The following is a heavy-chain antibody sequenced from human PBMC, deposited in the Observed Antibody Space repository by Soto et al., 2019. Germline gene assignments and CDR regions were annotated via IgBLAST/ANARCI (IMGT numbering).Heavy chain of an antibody. CDR2: INPSGGST. Sequence: GASVKVSCKASGYTFTSYYMHWVRQAPGQGLEWMGIINPSGGSTSYAQKFQGRVTMTRDTSTSTVYMELSSLRSEDTAVYYCARDRYRYYYGSGSPNYGMDVWGQGTTVTASS. CDR3: ARDRYRYYYGSGSPNYGMDV. D-gene: IGHD3-10*01. CDR1: GYTFTSYY. J-gene: IGHJ6*02. V-gene: IGHV1-46*03.